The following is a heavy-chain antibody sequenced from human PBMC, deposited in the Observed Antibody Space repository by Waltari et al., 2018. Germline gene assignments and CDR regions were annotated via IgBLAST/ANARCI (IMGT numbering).Heavy chain of an antibody. CDR3: ARFKVATAYYYYYMDV. V-gene: IGHV4-34*01. J-gene: IGHJ6*03. CDR2: INHSGST. CDR1: GGSFSGYY. Sequence: QVQLQQWGAGLLKPSETLSLTCAVYGGSFSGYYWSWIRQPPGKGLEWIGEINHSGSTNYNPSLKSRVTISVDTSKNQFSLKLSSVTAADTAVYYCARFKVATAYYYYYMDVWGKGTTVTVSS. D-gene: IGHD5-12*01.